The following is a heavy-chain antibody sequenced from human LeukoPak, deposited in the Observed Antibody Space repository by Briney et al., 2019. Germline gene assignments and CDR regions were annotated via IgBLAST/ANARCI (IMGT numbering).Heavy chain of an antibody. Sequence: GGSLRLSCAASGLTFSNAWMSWVRQAPGKGLEWVGRIKRKSDGGTTDYAAPVKGRFTISRDDSKNTLYLQMNSLKAEDTAVYYCTVVNYGSGSYPLGYWGQGTLVTVSS. J-gene: IGHJ4*02. V-gene: IGHV3-15*01. CDR3: TVVNYGSGSYPLGY. CDR2: IKRKSDGGTT. CDR1: GLTFSNAW. D-gene: IGHD3-10*01.